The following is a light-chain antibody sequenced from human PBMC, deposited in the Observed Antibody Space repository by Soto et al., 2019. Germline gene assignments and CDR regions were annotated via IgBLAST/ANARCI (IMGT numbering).Light chain of an antibody. V-gene: IGLV2-14*03. CDR3: SSYTSGSTPYV. CDR2: DVT. Sequence: LTQPASVSGSPGQSITISCTGTSSDVGAYDYVSWYQQYPGKAPKLMIYDVTDRPSGVSDRFFGSKSGNTASLTISGLQAEDEADYYCSSYTSGSTPYVFGTGTKVTVL. CDR1: SSDVGAYDY. J-gene: IGLJ1*01.